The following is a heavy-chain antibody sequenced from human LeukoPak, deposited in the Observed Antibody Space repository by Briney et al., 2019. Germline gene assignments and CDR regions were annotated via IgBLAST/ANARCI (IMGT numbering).Heavy chain of an antibody. D-gene: IGHD4-17*01. V-gene: IGHV4-59*11. J-gene: IGHJ3*02. CDR3: ARDLVTVTKGFDI. CDR2: ISYIGST. Sequence: SETLCLTCAVSDDSFSSHYWTWIRQPPGKGLEWIRYISYIGSTNYNPSLKSRVTISIDTSKNQFSLKLSSVTAADTAVYYCARDLVTVTKGFDIWGQGTMVSVSS. CDR1: DDSFSSHY.